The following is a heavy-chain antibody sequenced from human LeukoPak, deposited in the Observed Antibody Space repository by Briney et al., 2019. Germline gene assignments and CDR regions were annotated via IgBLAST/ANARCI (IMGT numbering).Heavy chain of an antibody. J-gene: IGHJ6*03. CDR1: GYSISSGYY. CDR2: IYHSGST. V-gene: IGHV4-38-2*02. D-gene: IGHD3-10*01. CDR3: ARDGGSGPYYYYYMDV. Sequence: PSETLSLTCTVSGYSISSGYYWGWILQPPGKGLEWIGSIYHSGSTYYNPSLKSRVTISVDTSKNQFSLKLSSVTAADTAVYYCARDGGSGPYYYYYMDVWGKGTTVTVSS.